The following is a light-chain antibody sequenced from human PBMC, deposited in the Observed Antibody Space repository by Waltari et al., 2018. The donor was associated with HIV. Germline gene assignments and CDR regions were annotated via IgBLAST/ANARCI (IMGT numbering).Light chain of an antibody. CDR2: EVI. J-gene: IGLJ3*02. CDR3: CSYAGTYTYVL. CDR1: SSEVGGYDS. V-gene: IGLV2-11*01. Sequence: QSALTQPRSASGSPGQSVTISCTGTSSEVGGYDSVSWYLQDPGKVPKLIIYEVIKRHSGFPERCSWSNSGNTDSRTISWLQTEDEPYYFCCSYAGTYTYVLFGGATKLTVL.